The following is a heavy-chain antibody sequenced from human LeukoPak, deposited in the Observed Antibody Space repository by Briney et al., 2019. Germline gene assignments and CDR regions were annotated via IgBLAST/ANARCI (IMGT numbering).Heavy chain of an antibody. V-gene: IGHV4-39*01. CDR2: IYYGGST. D-gene: IGHD6-13*01. CDR3: ARRVFKDAFDI. CDR1: RGSISSSSYY. J-gene: IGHJ3*02. Sequence: PSETLSLTRTVSRGSISSSSYYWGWTRQPPGKGLEWIRSIYYGGSTYYDPSIKSRVAISVDTSKNQFSLKLSSVTAADTAVYYCARRVFKDAFDIWGQGTMVTVSS.